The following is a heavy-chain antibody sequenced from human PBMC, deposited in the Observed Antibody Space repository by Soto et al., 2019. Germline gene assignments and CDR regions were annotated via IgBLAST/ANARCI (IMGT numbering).Heavy chain of an antibody. V-gene: IGHV3-48*01. D-gene: IGHD3-16*01. CDR2: ISSSSSTI. Sequence: GGSLRLSCAASGFTFSSYSMNWVRQAPGKGLEWVSYISSSSSTIYYADSVKGRFTISRDNAKNSLYLQMNSLRAEDTAVYYCARDKSLWYFDEWGQGTLGTVS. CDR1: GFTFSSYS. J-gene: IGHJ4*02. CDR3: ARDKSLWYFDE.